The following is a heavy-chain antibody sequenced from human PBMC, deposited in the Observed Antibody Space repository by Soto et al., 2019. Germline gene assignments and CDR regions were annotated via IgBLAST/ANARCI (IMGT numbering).Heavy chain of an antibody. CDR2: IKSKTDGGTT. J-gene: IGHJ4*02. CDR1: GFTFSNAW. Sequence: PGGSLRLSCAASGFTFSNAWMSWVRQAPGKGLEWVGRIKSKTDGGTTDYAAPVKGRFTISRDDSKNTLYLQMNSLKTEDTAVYYCTTDSWGSYRPFDYWGQGTLVTVSS. V-gene: IGHV3-15*01. D-gene: IGHD3-16*02. CDR3: TTDSWGSYRPFDY.